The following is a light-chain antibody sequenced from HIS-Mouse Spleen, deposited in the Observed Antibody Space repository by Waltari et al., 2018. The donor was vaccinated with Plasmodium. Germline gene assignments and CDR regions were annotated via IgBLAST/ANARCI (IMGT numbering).Light chain of an antibody. J-gene: IGLJ2*01. CDR2: EVI. V-gene: IGLV2-8*01. Sequence: QSPLTQPPPASAPPGQSAPISSTGTSSDVGRYYYVSWYQQHPGKAPKLMIYEVIKRPSGVPDRFSGSKSGNTASLTVSGLQAEDEADYYCSSYAGSNNLVFGGGTKLTVL. CDR3: SSYAGSNNLV. CDR1: SSDVGRYYY.